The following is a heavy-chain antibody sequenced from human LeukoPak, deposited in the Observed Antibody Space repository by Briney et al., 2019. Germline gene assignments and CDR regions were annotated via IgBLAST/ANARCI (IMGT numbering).Heavy chain of an antibody. CDR1: GYTFTSYD. CDR2: MNPNSGNT. D-gene: IGHD3-22*01. CDR3: ARGPPPTYYYDSSGNQDYYYGMDV. J-gene: IGHJ6*02. V-gene: IGHV1-8*01. Sequence: ASVKVSCKASGYTFTSYDINWVRQATGQGLEWMGWMNPNSGNTGYAQKFQGRVTMTRNTSISTAHMELSSLRSEDTAVYYCARGPPPTYYYDSSGNQDYYYGMDVWGQGTTVTVSS.